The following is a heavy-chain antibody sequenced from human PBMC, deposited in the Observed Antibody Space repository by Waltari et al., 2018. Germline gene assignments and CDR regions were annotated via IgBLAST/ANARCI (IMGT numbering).Heavy chain of an antibody. V-gene: IGHV3-23*01. J-gene: IGHJ6*02. CDR2: ISGSGGST. D-gene: IGHD3-3*01. CDR1: GFTFSSYA. CDR3: AKDLARGDTYYDFWSGPSYYYYGMDV. Sequence: EVQLLESGGGLVQPGGSLRLSCAASGFTFSSYAMSWVRQAPGKGLEWVYAISGSGGSTYYADSVKGRFTISRDNSKNTLNLQMNSLRAEDTAVYYCAKDLARGDTYYDFWSGPSYYYYGMDVWGQGTTVTVSS.